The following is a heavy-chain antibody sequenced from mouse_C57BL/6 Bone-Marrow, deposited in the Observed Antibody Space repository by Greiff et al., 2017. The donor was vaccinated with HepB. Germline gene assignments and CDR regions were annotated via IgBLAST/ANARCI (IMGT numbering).Heavy chain of an antibody. CDR1: GYTFTDHI. CDR3: FYSNCGWFFAMDY. V-gene: IGHV1-11*01. CDR2: IYPGSGET. Sequence: QVQLKESGAELASPGASVTLSCKASGYTFTDHIMNWVKKRPGQGLEWIGRIYPGSGETNYNQKFRGKATFSVDRSSSTVYKVLNSLTSEDPAVYYCFYSNCGWFFAMDYCGQGTSVTVSS. J-gene: IGHJ4*01. D-gene: IGHD2-5*01.